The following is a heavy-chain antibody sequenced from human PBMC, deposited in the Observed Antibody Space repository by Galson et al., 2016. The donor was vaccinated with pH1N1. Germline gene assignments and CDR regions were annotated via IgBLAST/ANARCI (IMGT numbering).Heavy chain of an antibody. CDR1: GYSLPNYW. D-gene: IGHD3-9*01. V-gene: IGHV5-51*01. CDR2: IYVGDSHT. CDR3: ASTRPEFRYFDWQKPHFFDY. Sequence: QSGAEVKKPGESLKISCQGFGYSLPNYWIGWVRQMPGKGLEWMGIIYVGDSHTRYSPSFQGQVTISADKSNSTAYLERSSLKASDTATYYCASTRPEFRYFDWQKPHFFDYWGQGTLVTVSS. J-gene: IGHJ4*02.